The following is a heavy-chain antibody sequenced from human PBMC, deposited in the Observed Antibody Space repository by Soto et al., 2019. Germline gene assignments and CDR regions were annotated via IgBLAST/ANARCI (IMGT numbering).Heavy chain of an antibody. V-gene: IGHV3-30-3*01. J-gene: IGHJ4*02. CDR3: ARDRQPDTAMGVFDY. CDR2: ISYDGSNK. Sequence: GGSLRLSCAASGFTFSSYAMHWVRQAPGKGLEWVAVISYDGSNKYYADSVKGRFTISRDNSKNTLYLQMNSLRAEDTAVYYCARDRQPDTAMGVFDYWGQGTLVTVSS. CDR1: GFTFSSYA. D-gene: IGHD5-18*01.